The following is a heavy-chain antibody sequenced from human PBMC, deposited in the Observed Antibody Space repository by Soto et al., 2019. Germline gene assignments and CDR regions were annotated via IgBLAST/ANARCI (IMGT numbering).Heavy chain of an antibody. D-gene: IGHD2-15*01. CDR2: IYYSGST. CDR3: ARRGREVVGLDY. CDR1: GGSISSYY. J-gene: IGHJ4*02. Sequence: PSETLSLTCTVSGGSISSYYWSWIRQPPGKGLEWIGYIYYSGSTNYNPSLKSRVTISVDTSKNQFSLKLSSVTAADTAVYYCARRGREVVGLDYWGQGTLVTVSS. V-gene: IGHV4-59*01.